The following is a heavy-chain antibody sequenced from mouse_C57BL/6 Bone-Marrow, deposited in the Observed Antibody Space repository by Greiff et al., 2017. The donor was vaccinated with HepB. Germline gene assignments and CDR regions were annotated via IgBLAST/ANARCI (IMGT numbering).Heavy chain of an antibody. Sequence: EVMLVESGGGLVQPGGSLKLSCAASGFTFSDYYMYWVRQTPEKRLEWVAYISNGGGSTYYPDTVKGRFTISRDNAKNTLYLQMSRLKSEDTAMYYCARLGVSYGDYAMDYWGQGTSVTVSS. CDR3: ARLGVSYGDYAMDY. V-gene: IGHV5-12*01. D-gene: IGHD1-1*01. CDR2: ISNGGGST. J-gene: IGHJ4*01. CDR1: GFTFSDYY.